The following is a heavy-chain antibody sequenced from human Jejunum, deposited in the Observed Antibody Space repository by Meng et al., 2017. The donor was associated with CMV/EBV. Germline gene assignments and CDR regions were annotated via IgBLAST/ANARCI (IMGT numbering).Heavy chain of an antibody. V-gene: IGHV3-30*04. Sequence: ASGCNFSSYAMHWVRQAPGKGLEWVAVIPFDGNNEHYADSVKGRFTISRDNSKNTLYLQVNSLRLEDTGVYYCARGTGSGSWLIDSWGQGTLVTVSS. CDR2: IPFDGNNE. D-gene: IGHD6-13*01. CDR3: ARGTGSGSWLIDS. CDR1: GCNFSSYA. J-gene: IGHJ4*02.